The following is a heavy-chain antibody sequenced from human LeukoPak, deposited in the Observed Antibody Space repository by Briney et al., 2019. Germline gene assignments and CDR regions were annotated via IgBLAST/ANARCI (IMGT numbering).Heavy chain of an antibody. CDR2: IYSGGST. CDR1: GFTVSSNY. J-gene: IGHJ4*02. V-gene: IGHV3-66*01. Sequence: GGSLRLSCAASGFTVSSNYMSWVRQAPGKGLEWVSVIYSGGSTYYADSVKGRFTISRDNSKSTLYLQMNSLRAEDTAVYYCARATGATNEFDYWGQGTLVTVSS. D-gene: IGHD1-26*01. CDR3: ARATGATNEFDY.